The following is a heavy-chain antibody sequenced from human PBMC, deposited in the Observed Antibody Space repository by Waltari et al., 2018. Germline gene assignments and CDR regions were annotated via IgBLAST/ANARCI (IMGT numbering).Heavy chain of an antibody. D-gene: IGHD3-10*01. J-gene: IGHJ6*02. V-gene: IGHV3-21*01. Sequence: EVQLVESGGGLVKSAGSLRPSGAASGFTFRSYSMNWVRQAPGRGLEWVSSISSSSSYIYYADSVKGRYTISRDNAKNSLYLQMNSLRAEDTAVYYWARFSGSGSYSKYGMDVWGQGTTVTVSS. CDR3: ARFSGSGSYSKYGMDV. CDR1: GFTFRSYS. CDR2: ISSSSSYI.